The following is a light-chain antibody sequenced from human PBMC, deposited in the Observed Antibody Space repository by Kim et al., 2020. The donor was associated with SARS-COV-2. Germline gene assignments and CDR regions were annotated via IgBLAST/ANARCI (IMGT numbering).Light chain of an antibody. V-gene: IGLV3-1*01. CDR1: TLGDQY. J-gene: IGLJ2*01. CDR3: QAWDSSTVL. CDR2: QDN. Sequence: VSHGQTSSITCSRETLGDQYACWYQQKPGQSPVLVIYQDNKRPSGIPERFSGSNSGNTATLTISGTQAMDEADYYCQAWDSSTVLFGGGTQLTVL.